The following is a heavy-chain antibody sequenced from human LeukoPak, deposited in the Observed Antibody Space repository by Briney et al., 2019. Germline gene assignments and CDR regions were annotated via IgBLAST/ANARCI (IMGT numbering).Heavy chain of an antibody. V-gene: IGHV3-23*01. D-gene: IGHD2-2*01. J-gene: IGHJ4*02. CDR1: GFTFSSYA. CDR2: ISGSGGST. Sequence: GGSLRLSCAASGFTFSSYAMSGVREAPGKGLEWFSDISGSGGSTYYADSVKGRFTISRDNSKNTLYLQMNSLRAEDTAVYYCAKRSEYYCSSTSCYVDYWGQGTLVTVSS. CDR3: AKRSEYYCSSTSCYVDY.